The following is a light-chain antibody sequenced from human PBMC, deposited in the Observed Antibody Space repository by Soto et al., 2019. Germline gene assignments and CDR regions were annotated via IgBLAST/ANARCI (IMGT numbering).Light chain of an antibody. J-gene: IGKJ4*01. CDR1: RAITNH. CDR2: AAS. CDR3: QQNYITPLT. V-gene: IGKV1-39*01. Sequence: DVQLTQSPSPLSASVGDRVSISCRASRAITNHLNWYQRKPGKAPILLVYAASTLETGVPSRFSGSGSGTHFTLTIDNLQPEDVATYFCQQNYITPLTFGGGTKVDIK.